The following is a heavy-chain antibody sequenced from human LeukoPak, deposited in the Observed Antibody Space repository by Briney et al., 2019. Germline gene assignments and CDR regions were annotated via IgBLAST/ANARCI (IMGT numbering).Heavy chain of an antibody. CDR3: ARDLKDSSGDGDWFDP. V-gene: IGHV4-31*03. D-gene: IGHD3-22*01. CDR1: GGSISSGGYY. Sequence: PSQTLSLTCTVSGGSISSGGYYWSWIRQHPGKGLEWIGYIYYSGSTYYNPSLKSRVTISVDTPKNQFSLKLSSVTAADTAVYYCARDLKDSSGDGDWFDPWGQGTLVTVSS. CDR2: IYYSGST. J-gene: IGHJ5*02.